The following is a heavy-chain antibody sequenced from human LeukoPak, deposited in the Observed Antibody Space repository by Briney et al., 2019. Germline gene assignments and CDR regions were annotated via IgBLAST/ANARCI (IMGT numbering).Heavy chain of an antibody. J-gene: IGHJ4*02. Sequence: ASVKVSCKASGYTFTSYGISWVRQAPGQGLEWMGWISAYNGNTNYAQKLQGRVTMTTDTSTSTAYMELRSLRSDDTAVYYCARETGIRADYCDSSSREDWGQGTLVTVSS. V-gene: IGHV1-18*01. CDR3: ARETGIRADYCDSSSRED. CDR1: GYTFTSYG. CDR2: ISAYNGNT. D-gene: IGHD3-22*01.